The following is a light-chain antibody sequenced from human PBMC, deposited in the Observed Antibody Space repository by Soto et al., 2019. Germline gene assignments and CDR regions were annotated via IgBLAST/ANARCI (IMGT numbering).Light chain of an antibody. CDR1: QSLTSTY. V-gene: IGKV3-20*01. J-gene: IGKJ2*02. CDR3: QQCYSSPRT. Sequence: EIVLTQSPYTLSLSPGERVTLSCRASQSLTSTYLSWYQKKPGQPHMLLIYAASIRATVIPDMFSGSVSGADCTDFTLTISRLEPEDFAVYYCQQCYSSPRTFGQGTKLEIK. CDR2: AAS.